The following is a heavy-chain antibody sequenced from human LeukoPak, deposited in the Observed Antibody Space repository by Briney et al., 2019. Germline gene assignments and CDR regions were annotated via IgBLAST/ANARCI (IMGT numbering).Heavy chain of an antibody. CDR3: ARWSWAMGDYFDY. CDR2: ISSSSSYI. Sequence: GGSLRLSCAASGFTFSSYSMNWVRQAPGKGLEWVSSISSSSSYIYYADSVKGRFTISRDNAKNSLYLQMNSLRAEDTAVYYCARWSWAMGDYFDYWGQGTLVTVSS. D-gene: IGHD5-18*01. J-gene: IGHJ4*02. CDR1: GFTFSSYS. V-gene: IGHV3-21*01.